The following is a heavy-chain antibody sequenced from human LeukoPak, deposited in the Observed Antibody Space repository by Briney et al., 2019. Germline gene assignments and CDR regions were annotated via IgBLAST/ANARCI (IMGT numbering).Heavy chain of an antibody. CDR3: ARGQWVAAY. V-gene: IGHV3-7*05. D-gene: IGHD6-19*01. CDR1: GFTFSTYW. CDR2: IKEDGSDK. Sequence: GGSLRLSCAASGFTFSTYWMHWVRQAPGKGLEWVANIKEDGSDKYYVDSVKGRFTISRDNAKNSLYLQMNSLKAEDTAVYHCARGQWVAAYWGQGTLVTVSS. J-gene: IGHJ4*02.